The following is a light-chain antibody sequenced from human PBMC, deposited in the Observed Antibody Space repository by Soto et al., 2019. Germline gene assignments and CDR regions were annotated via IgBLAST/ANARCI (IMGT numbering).Light chain of an antibody. Sequence: DIVMTQSPDSLTVSLGERATINCKSSQSVLYNPNNKNSLAWFQQKPGQPPKLLIYWASNRESGVPDRFSGSGSGTDFTLTISSLQAEDVAVYYCHEDASSPWTFGQGTKVYI. J-gene: IGKJ1*01. CDR3: HEDASSPWT. CDR2: WAS. V-gene: IGKV4-1*01. CDR1: QSVLYNPNNKNS.